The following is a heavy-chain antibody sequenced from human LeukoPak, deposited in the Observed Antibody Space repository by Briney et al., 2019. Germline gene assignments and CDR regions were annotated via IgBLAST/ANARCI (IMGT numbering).Heavy chain of an antibody. CDR3: AKDPNGTNNIAAAVYYYYMDV. Sequence: GRSLRLSCAASGFTFSSYGMHWVRQAPGKGLEWVAVISYDGSNKYYADSVKGRFTISRDNSKNTLYLQMNSLRAEDTAVYYCAKDPNGTNNIAAAVYYYYMDVWGKGTTVTVSS. V-gene: IGHV3-30*18. CDR1: GFTFSSYG. J-gene: IGHJ6*03. CDR2: ISYDGSNK. D-gene: IGHD6-13*01.